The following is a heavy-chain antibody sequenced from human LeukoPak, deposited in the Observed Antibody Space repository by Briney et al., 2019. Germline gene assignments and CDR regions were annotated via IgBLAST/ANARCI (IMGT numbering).Heavy chain of an antibody. CDR2: ISWNSGSI. CDR1: GFTFDDYA. CDR3: AKGRGVVPAAISDY. Sequence: GGSLRLSCAASGFTFDDYAMHWARQAPGKGLEWVSGISWNSGSIGYADSVKGRFTISRDNAKNSLYLQMNSLRAEDTAVYYCAKGRGVVPAAISDYWGQGTLVTVSS. V-gene: IGHV3-9*01. D-gene: IGHD2-2*02. J-gene: IGHJ4*02.